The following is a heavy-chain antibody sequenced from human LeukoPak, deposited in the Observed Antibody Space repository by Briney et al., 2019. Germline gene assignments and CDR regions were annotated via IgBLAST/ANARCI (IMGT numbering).Heavy chain of an antibody. J-gene: IGHJ4*02. V-gene: IGHV3-21*06. CDR2: ISSSSTYI. CDR3: ARDSWGFGSGSYYNKVFDY. D-gene: IGHD3-10*01. CDR1: GLTFSSDN. Sequence: RGSLRLSCAASGLTFSSDNMNWVRQAPGKGLEWVSCISSSSTYIFYADSVKGRFTISRDNAKNSMYLQMSSLRAEDTGVCCCARDSWGFGSGSYYNKVFDYWGQGTLVIVSS.